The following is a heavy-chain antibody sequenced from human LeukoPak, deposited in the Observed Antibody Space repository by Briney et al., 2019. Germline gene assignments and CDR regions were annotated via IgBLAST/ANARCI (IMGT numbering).Heavy chain of an antibody. CDR2: INHSGST. Sequence: SETLSLTCAVYGGSFSGYYWIWIRQPPGKGLEWIGEINHSGSTNYNPSLKSRVNISVDTSKNQFSLKLSSVTAADTAVYYCARGLYSGYDYGVDYWGQGTLVTVSS. V-gene: IGHV4-34*01. D-gene: IGHD5-12*01. CDR3: ARGLYSGYDYGVDY. CDR1: GGSFSGYY. J-gene: IGHJ4*02.